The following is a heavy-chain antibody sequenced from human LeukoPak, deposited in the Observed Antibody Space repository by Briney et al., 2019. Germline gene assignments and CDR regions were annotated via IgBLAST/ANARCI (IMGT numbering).Heavy chain of an antibody. CDR3: ARGGDYGDFNGMDV. J-gene: IGHJ6*04. D-gene: IGHD4-17*01. CDR2: ISYDGSNK. V-gene: IGHV3-30*03. CDR1: GFTFSTYD. Sequence: GGSLRLSCAASGFTFSTYDMNWVRQAPGKGLEWVAVISYDGSNKYYADSVKGRFTISRDNSKNTLYLQMNSLRAEDTAVYYCARGGDYGDFNGMDVWGKGTTVTVSS.